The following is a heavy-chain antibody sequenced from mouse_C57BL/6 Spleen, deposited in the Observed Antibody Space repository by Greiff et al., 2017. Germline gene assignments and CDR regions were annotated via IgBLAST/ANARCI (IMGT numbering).Heavy chain of an antibody. CDR3: ARDYYGSSYYFDY. Sequence: ESGPGLVKPSQSLSLTCSVTGYSITSGYYWNWIRQFPGNKLEWMGYIRYDGSNNYNPSLKNRISITRDTSKNQFFLKLNSVTTEDTATYCCARDYYGSSYYFDYWGQGTTLTVSS. J-gene: IGHJ2*01. CDR1: GYSITSGYY. CDR2: IRYDGSN. D-gene: IGHD1-1*01. V-gene: IGHV3-6*01.